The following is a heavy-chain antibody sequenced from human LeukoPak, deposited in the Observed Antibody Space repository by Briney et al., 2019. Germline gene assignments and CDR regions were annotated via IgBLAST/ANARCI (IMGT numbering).Heavy chain of an antibody. CDR1: GFTFSSYA. Sequence: PGGSLRLSCAASGFTFSSYAMHWVRQAPGKGLEWVAVISYDGGNKYYADSVKGRLTISRDNSKNTLYLQMNSLRAEDTAVYYCAREYTSRFDYWGQGTLVTVSS. CDR3: AREYTSRFDY. CDR2: ISYDGGNK. V-gene: IGHV3-30-3*01. D-gene: IGHD2-2*01. J-gene: IGHJ4*02.